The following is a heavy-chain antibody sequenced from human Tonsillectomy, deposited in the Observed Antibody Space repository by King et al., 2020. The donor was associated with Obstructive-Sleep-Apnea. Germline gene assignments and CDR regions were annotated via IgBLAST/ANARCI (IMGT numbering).Heavy chain of an antibody. J-gene: IGHJ5*02. V-gene: IGHV4-31*03. CDR2: IYYSGST. D-gene: IGHD3-10*01. Sequence: VQLQESGPGLVKPSQTLSLTCTVSGGSISSADYYWSWIRQHPGKGLEWIGCIYYSGSTNYNPSLRSRVTISVDTSKNQFSLMLSSVTAADTAVYYCARAPMVRGIIRWFDPWGQGTLVTVSS. CDR1: GGSISSADYY. CDR3: ARAPMVRGIIRWFDP.